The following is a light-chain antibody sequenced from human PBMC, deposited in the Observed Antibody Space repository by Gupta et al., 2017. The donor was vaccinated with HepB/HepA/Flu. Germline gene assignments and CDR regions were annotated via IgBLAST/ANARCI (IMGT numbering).Light chain of an antibody. CDR1: SSDVGGYNH. CDR3: CSYAGSYTWV. J-gene: IGLJ3*02. CDR2: DVS. V-gene: IGLV2-11*01. Sequence: QSAPTQPRSVSGSPGQSVTISCTGTSSDVGGYNHVSWYQQHPGKAPKLMIYDVSKRPSGVPDRFSGSKSGNTASLTISGLQAEDEADYYCCSYAGSYTWVFGGGTKLTVL.